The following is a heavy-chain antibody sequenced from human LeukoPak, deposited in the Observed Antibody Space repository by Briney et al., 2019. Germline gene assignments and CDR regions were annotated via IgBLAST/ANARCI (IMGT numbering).Heavy chain of an antibody. J-gene: IGHJ3*02. CDR2: IKSDGSST. V-gene: IGHV3-74*01. D-gene: IGHD4-23*01. CDR1: GFTFSTYW. Sequence: PGGSLRLSCAASGFTFSTYWMHWVRQAPGKGLVWVSRIKSDGSSTSYADSVKGRFTISRDNARNTLFLQMNSLRAEDTAVYYCARDYGGNRRAFDIWGQGTTVTVSS. CDR3: ARDYGGNRRAFDI.